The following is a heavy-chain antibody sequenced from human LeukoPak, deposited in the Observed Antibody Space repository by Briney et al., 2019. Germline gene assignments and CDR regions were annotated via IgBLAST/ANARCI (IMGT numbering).Heavy chain of an antibody. J-gene: IGHJ4*02. CDR3: ARRRAVGIVVVSSIGFDY. V-gene: IGHV4-4*07. CDR1: GGSISSYY. D-gene: IGHD3-22*01. Sequence: SETLSLACTVSGGSISSYYWSWIRQPAGKGLEWIGRIYSRGSTNYNPSLKSRVTISVDTSKNQFSLKLSSVTAADTAVYYCARRRAVGIVVVSSIGFDYWGQGTLVTVSS. CDR2: IYSRGST.